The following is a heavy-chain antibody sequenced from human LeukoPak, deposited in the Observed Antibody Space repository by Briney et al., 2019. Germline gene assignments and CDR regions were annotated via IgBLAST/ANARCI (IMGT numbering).Heavy chain of an antibody. CDR1: GFTFSSYW. V-gene: IGHV3-23*01. D-gene: IGHD2-2*01. CDR3: AKRPSSSTTGSASAFDI. Sequence: GGSLRLSCAASGFTFSSYWMHWVRQAPGKGLEWVSAISDGGGTTFYADSVKGRFAISRDNSKNTLFLQMNSLRAEDTALYYCAKRPSSSTTGSASAFDIWGQGTMVTVSS. CDR2: ISDGGGTT. J-gene: IGHJ3*02.